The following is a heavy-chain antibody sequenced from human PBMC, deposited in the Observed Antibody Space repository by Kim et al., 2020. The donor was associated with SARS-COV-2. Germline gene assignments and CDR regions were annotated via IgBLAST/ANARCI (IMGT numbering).Heavy chain of an antibody. J-gene: IGHJ3*02. CDR2: IYYSGST. CDR1: GGSVSSGSYY. CDR3: ARDSQLGRGAFDI. Sequence: TLSLTCTVSGGSVSSGSYYWSWIRQPPGKGLEWIGYIYYSGSTNYNPSLKSRVTISVDTSKNQFSLKLSSVTAADTAVYYCARDSQLGRGAFDIWGQGTMVTVSS. V-gene: IGHV4-61*01. D-gene: IGHD7-27*01.